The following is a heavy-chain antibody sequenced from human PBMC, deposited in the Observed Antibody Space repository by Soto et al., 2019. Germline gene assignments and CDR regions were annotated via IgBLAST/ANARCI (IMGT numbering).Heavy chain of an antibody. J-gene: IGHJ4*02. V-gene: IGHV3-21*01. Sequence: EVQLMESGGGLVKPGESLRLSCAASGFTFSFYTMDWVRQAPGKGLEWVSSITRDSAYIYYADSVKGRFTISRDNAKNSLYLQMNSLRADDTAVYYCAKDVVLKDDYGPFDYWGQGTLVTVSS. CDR1: GFTFSFYT. CDR3: AKDVVLKDDYGPFDY. CDR2: ITRDSAYI. D-gene: IGHD4-17*01.